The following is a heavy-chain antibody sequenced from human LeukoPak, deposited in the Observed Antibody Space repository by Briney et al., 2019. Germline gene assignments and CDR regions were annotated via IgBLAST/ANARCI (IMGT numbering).Heavy chain of an antibody. J-gene: IGHJ4*02. D-gene: IGHD3-10*02. CDR1: GFIFDDYA. CDR3: ARDAQGVLCHY. Sequence: GGSLRLSCAASGFIFDDYAMHWVRQAPGKGLEWVSGISWNSGTIGYADSVKGRFTISRDNAKNSLYLQMNSLRAEDTAVYYCARDAQGVLCHYWGQGTLVTVSS. V-gene: IGHV3-9*01. CDR2: ISWNSGTI.